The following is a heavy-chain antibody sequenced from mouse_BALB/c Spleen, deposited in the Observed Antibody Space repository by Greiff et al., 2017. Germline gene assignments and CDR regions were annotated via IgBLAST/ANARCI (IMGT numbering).Heavy chain of an antibody. D-gene: IGHD2-2*01. CDR3: AREGGYDVKYAMDY. CDR2: INSNGGST. CDR1: GFTFSSYG. Sequence: EVKVEESGGGLVQPGGSLKLSCAASGFTFSSYGMSWVRQTPDKRLELVATINSNGGSTYYPDSVKGRFTISRDNAKNTLYLQMSSLKSEDTAMYYCAREGGYDVKYAMDYWGQGTSVTVSS. V-gene: IGHV5-6-3*01. J-gene: IGHJ4*01.